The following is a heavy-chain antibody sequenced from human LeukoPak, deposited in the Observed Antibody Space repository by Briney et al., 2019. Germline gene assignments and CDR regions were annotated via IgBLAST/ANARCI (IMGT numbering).Heavy chain of an antibody. CDR3: ARDLYGDRPFDY. Sequence: SETLSLTCTLSGGSFSSYYWSWIRQPPGKGLEWIGRIYTSGNTKYNPSLKSRVTISVDASKNQFSLKLSSVTAADTAVYYCARDLYGDRPFDYWGQGTLVTVSS. D-gene: IGHD4-17*01. J-gene: IGHJ4*02. CDR1: GGSFSSYY. CDR2: IYTSGNT. V-gene: IGHV4-4*08.